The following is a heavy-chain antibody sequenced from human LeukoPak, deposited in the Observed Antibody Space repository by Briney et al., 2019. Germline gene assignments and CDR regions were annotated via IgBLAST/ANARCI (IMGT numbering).Heavy chain of an antibody. J-gene: IGHJ4*02. CDR3: AGGITMVRGVDYCFDY. CDR2: INPNSGGT. Sequence: ASVKVSCKASGYTFTGYYMHWVRQAPGQGLEWMGWINPNSGGTNYAQKFQGRVTMTRDTSISTAYMELSRLRSDDTAVYYCAGGITMVRGVDYCFDYWGQGTLVTVSS. CDR1: GYTFTGYY. D-gene: IGHD3-10*01. V-gene: IGHV1-2*02.